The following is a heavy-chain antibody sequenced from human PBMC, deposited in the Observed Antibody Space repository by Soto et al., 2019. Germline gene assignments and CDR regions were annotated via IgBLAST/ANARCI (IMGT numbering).Heavy chain of an antibody. Sequence: SXTLSLTCTLSGGSVRAPDWWNLVRQSPDKGLEWIAEVHISGHSNYSPSLRSRVSVSIDSSKNQFYLNLNSVTAAGTAIYYCARVRQGCSANNCYFDPWGQGTQVTVS. J-gene: IGHJ5*01. CDR2: VHISGHS. CDR3: ARVRQGCSANNCYFDP. V-gene: IGHV4-4*02. D-gene: IGHD1-1*01. CDR1: GGSVRAPDW.